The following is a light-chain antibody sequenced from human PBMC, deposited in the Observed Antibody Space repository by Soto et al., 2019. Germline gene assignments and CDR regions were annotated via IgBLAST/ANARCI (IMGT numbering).Light chain of an antibody. CDR3: QQSHSAPT. J-gene: IGKJ1*01. Sequence: DIQMTQSPSSLSASVGDRVTISCRASETIATYLNWYQQKAGEAPKLLIRSSTTLQDGVPSRFTGSGSGTEFALTIGSLQPEDFASYYCQQSHSAPTFGQGTKV. V-gene: IGKV1-39*01. CDR1: ETIATY. CDR2: SST.